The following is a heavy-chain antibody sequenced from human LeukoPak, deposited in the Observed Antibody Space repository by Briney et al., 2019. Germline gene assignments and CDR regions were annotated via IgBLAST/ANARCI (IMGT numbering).Heavy chain of an antibody. V-gene: IGHV4-59*08. Sequence: PSETLSLTCTVSGDSINSYFWSWIRQPPGKGLEWIGYIYYSGSTNYNPSLKGRVTISVDRSKNQFSLKLSSVTAADTAVYYCARAYSTSRRVNWFDPWGQGTLVTVSS. D-gene: IGHD6-13*01. CDR3: ARAYSTSRRVNWFDP. CDR1: GDSINSYF. J-gene: IGHJ5*02. CDR2: IYYSGST.